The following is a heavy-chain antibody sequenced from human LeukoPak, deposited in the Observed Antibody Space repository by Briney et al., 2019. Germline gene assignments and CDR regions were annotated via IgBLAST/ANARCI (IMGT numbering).Heavy chain of an antibody. CDR1: GGSITTGSSY. CDR3: ARGRRVAVAGSAEYFQH. J-gene: IGHJ1*01. D-gene: IGHD6-19*01. Sequence: PSETLSLTCTVSGGSITTGSSYWGWIRQPPGKGLEWIGTISYSGNTYYNPSLKSRATISVDTSKNQFSLKLSSVTAADTAVYYCARGRRVAVAGSAEYFQHWGQGTLVTVSS. CDR2: ISYSGNT. V-gene: IGHV4-39*07.